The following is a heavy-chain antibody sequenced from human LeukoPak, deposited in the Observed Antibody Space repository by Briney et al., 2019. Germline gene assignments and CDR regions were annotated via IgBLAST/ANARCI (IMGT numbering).Heavy chain of an antibody. CDR3: ARINYYDGSGFYRDY. D-gene: IGHD3-22*01. V-gene: IGHV3-23*01. CDR2: ISGSGGST. CDR1: GFTFSSYA. Sequence: GGSLRLSCAASGFTFSSYAVSWVRQAPGKGLEWVSGISGSGGSTYYADSVKGRFTISRDDSKNTLHLQMNSLRAEDTAVYYCARINYYDGSGFYRDYWGQGTLVTVSS. J-gene: IGHJ4*02.